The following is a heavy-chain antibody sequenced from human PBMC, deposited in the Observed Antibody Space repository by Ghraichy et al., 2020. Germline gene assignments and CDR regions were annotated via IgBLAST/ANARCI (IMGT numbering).Heavy chain of an antibody. J-gene: IGHJ6*03. CDR2: INHSGST. CDR3: ARSGNAPYYDFWSGFKDPKYYYYMDV. V-gene: IGHV4-34*01. CDR1: GGSFSGYY. D-gene: IGHD3-3*01. Sequence: SQTLSLTCAVYGGSFSGYYWSWIRQPPGKGLEWIGEINHSGSTNYNPSLKSRVTISVDTSKNQFSLKLSSVTAADTAVYYCARSGNAPYYDFWSGFKDPKYYYYMDVWGKGTTVTVSS.